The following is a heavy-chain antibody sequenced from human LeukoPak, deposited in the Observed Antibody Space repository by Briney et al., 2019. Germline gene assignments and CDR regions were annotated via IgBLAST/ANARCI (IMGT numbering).Heavy chain of an antibody. Sequence: GGSLRLSCAASGFTFSDYSMNWVRQAPGKGLEWVSYISSTSRTIYDADSVKGRFTISRDNAKNSLYLQMNSLRAEDTAVYYCAREYGYGLPSWGQGALVTVSS. J-gene: IGHJ5*02. CDR2: ISSTSRTI. V-gene: IGHV3-48*01. CDR1: GFTFSDYS. CDR3: AREYGYGLPS. D-gene: IGHD5-18*01.